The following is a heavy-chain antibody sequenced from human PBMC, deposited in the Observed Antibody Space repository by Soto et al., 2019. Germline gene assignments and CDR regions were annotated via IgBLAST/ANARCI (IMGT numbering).Heavy chain of an antibody. V-gene: IGHV4-61*01. J-gene: IGHJ4*02. CDR2: SYYSGST. CDR3: AREADYSSLDY. Sequence: QVQLQESGPGLVKPSETLSLTCTVSGGSVSSGSYYWSWMRQPPGKGLEWIGYSYYSGSTNYNPSLKSRVTISVDTSKNQFSLKLSSVTAADTAVYYCAREADYSSLDYWGQGTLVTVPS. D-gene: IGHD3-22*01. CDR1: GGSVSSGSYY.